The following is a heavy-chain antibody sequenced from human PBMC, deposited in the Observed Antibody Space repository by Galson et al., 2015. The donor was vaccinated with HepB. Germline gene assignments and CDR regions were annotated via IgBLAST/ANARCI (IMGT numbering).Heavy chain of an antibody. V-gene: IGHV3-30*04. J-gene: IGHJ6*02. CDR2: ISYDGSNK. D-gene: IGHD2-21*02. CDR1: GFTFSSYA. Sequence: SLRLSCAASGFTFSSYAMHWVRQAPGKGLEWVAVISYDGSNKYYADSVKGRFTISRDNSKNTLYLQMNSLRAEDTAVHYCARESSCGGDCYYYYYGMDVWGQGTTVTVSS. CDR3: ARESSCGGDCYYYYYGMDV.